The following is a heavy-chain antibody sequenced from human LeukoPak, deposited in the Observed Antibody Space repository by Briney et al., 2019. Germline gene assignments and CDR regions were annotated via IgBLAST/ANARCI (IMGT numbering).Heavy chain of an antibody. V-gene: IGHV1-69*01. Sequence: SVKVSCKASGGTFSSYAISWVRQAPGQGLEWMGGIIPIFGTANYAQKFQGRVTITADESTSTAYMELSSLRSEDTAVYYCARVPNYDSSLYYYLDYWGQGTLVTVSS. CDR1: GGTFSSYA. J-gene: IGHJ4*02. D-gene: IGHD3-22*01. CDR2: IIPIFGTA. CDR3: ARVPNYDSSLYYYLDY.